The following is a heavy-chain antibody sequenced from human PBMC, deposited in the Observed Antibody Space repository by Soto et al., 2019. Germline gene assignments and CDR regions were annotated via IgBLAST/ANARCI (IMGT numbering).Heavy chain of an antibody. CDR2: INHSGST. J-gene: IGHJ6*02. CDR3: ARSRAYSSSWYGRYYYYGMDV. CDR1: GGSFSGYY. V-gene: IGHV4-34*01. D-gene: IGHD6-13*01. Sequence: SETLSLTCAVYGGSFSGYYWSWIRQPPGKGLEWIGEINHSGSTNYNPSLKSRVTISVDTSKNQFSLKLSSVTAADTAVYYCARSRAYSSSWYGRYYYYGMDVWGQGTTVTSP.